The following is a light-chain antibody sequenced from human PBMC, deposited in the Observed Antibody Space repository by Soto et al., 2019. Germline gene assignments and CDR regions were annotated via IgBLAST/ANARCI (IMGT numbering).Light chain of an antibody. CDR3: YSSTCSNTYV. J-gene: IGLJ1*01. CDR2: EVS. V-gene: IGLV2-18*02. CDR1: SSDVGSYNR. Sequence: QSVLTQPPSVSGSPGQSVTISCSGTSSDVGSYNRVSWYQQSPGTAPKVMIYEVSNRPSGVPDRFSGSKSGNTACLTISGLQPEDEAEYYCYSSTCSNTYVFGTGTKLTVL.